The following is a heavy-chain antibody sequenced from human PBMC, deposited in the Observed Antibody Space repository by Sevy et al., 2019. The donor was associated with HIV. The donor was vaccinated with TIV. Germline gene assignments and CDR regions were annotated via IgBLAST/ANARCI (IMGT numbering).Heavy chain of an antibody. CDR3: ARQTTVNGYFDY. J-gene: IGHJ4*02. CDR1: GGSISSSSYY. Sequence: SETLSLTCTVSGGSISSSSYYWGWIRQPPGKGLEWIGSIYYSGSTYYNPSLKSRVTISVDTSKNQFSRKLSSVTAADTAVYYCARQTTVNGYFDYWGQGTLVTVSS. D-gene: IGHD4-17*01. V-gene: IGHV4-39*01. CDR2: IYYSGST.